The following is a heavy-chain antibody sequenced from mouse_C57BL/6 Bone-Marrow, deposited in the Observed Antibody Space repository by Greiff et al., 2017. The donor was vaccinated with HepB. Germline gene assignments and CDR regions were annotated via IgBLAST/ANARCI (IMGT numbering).Heavy chain of an antibody. J-gene: IGHJ4*01. Sequence: VQLVESGAELVRPGASVTLSCKASGYTFTDYEMHWVKQTPVHGLEWIGAIDPETGGTAYNQKFKGKAILTADKSSSTAYMELRSLTSEDSAVYYCTKGGLLLRAMDYWGQGTSVTVSS. CDR1: GYTFTDYE. V-gene: IGHV1-15*01. CDR2: IDPETGGT. CDR3: TKGGLLLRAMDY. D-gene: IGHD1-1*01.